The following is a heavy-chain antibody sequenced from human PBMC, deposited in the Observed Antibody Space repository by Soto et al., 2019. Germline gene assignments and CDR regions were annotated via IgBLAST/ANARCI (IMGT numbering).Heavy chain of an antibody. CDR2: VYYSGSS. V-gene: IGHV4-31*03. D-gene: IGHD2-2*01. CDR3: AKLSCTSSTCYFPGWFDP. J-gene: IGHJ5*02. CDR1: GDSISGGASF. Sequence: SETLSLTCTVSGDSISGGASFWSWIRQPPGKGLEWIANVYYSGSSYYNPSLKSRLTISVDTTKNQFTLQLKSMTAADTAVYYCAKLSCTSSTCYFPGWFDPWGQGTLVTVSS.